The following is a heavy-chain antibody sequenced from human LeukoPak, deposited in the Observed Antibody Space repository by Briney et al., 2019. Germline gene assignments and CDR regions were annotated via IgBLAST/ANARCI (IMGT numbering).Heavy chain of an antibody. CDR1: GFTFRKYA. V-gene: IGHV3-30*04. CDR2: TSDDGSDQ. J-gene: IGHJ4*02. D-gene: IGHD4-17*01. CDR3: ARDLTVTTY. Sequence: GGSLRLSCAASGFTFRKYAMHWVRQAPGKGLEWAAVTSDDGSDQYYADSVKGRFTISRDNAKNSLYLQMNSLRAEDAAVYYCARDLTVTTYWGQGTLVTVSS.